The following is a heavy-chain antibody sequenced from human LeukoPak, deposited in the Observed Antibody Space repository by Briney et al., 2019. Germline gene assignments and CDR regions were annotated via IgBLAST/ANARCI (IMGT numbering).Heavy chain of an antibody. V-gene: IGHV1-69*13. CDR3: AREEQAYYDSSGYAPFDY. Sequence: GASVKVSCKASGGTFSSYAISWVRQAPGQGLEWMGGIIPIFGTANYAQKFQGRVTITADESTSTAYMELSSLRSEDTAVYYCAREEQAYYDSSGYAPFDYWGQGTLVTVSS. CDR2: IIPIFGTA. D-gene: IGHD3-22*01. J-gene: IGHJ4*02. CDR1: GGTFSSYA.